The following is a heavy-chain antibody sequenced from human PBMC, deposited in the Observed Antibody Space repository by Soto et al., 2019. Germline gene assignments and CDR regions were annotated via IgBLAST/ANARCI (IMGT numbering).Heavy chain of an antibody. V-gene: IGHV1-2*04. J-gene: IGHJ3*02. CDR2: INPNCGGT. CDR3: ARGANDAFDI. CDR1: GYTFTGYY. Sequence: ASVKVSCKASGYTFTGYYMHWVRQAPGQGLEWMGWINPNCGGTNYAQKFQGWVTMTRDTSISTAYMELSRLRSDDTAVYYCARGANDAFDIWGQGTMVTVSS.